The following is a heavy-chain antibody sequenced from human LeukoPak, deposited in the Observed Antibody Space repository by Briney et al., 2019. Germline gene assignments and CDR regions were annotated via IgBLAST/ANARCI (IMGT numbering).Heavy chain of an antibody. CDR1: GFTLSSYW. J-gene: IGHJ6*02. CDR3: AREDIVVVPAAIHYYGMDV. Sequence: QPGGSLRLSCAASGFTLSSYWMHWVRQAPGKGLVWVSRINSDGSSTSYADSVKGRFTISRDNAKNTLYLQMNSLRAEDTAVYYCAREDIVVVPAAIHYYGMDVWGQGTTVTVSS. V-gene: IGHV3-74*01. D-gene: IGHD2-2*01. CDR2: INSDGSST.